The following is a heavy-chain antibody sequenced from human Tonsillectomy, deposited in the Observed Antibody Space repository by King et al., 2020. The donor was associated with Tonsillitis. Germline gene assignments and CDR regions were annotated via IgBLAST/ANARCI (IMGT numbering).Heavy chain of an antibody. Sequence: QLVQSGAEVKKPGASVKVSCKVSGYTLTGLSMHWVRQAPGKGLEWMGCSDPEDGETIYAQRFQGRVTMTEDTSTDTAYMELSSLRFEDTAVYYCATSYYFDSSGYPDYWGQGTLVTVSS. CDR3: ATSYYFDSSGYPDY. D-gene: IGHD3-22*01. J-gene: IGHJ4*02. CDR1: GYTLTGLS. V-gene: IGHV1-24*01. CDR2: SDPEDGET.